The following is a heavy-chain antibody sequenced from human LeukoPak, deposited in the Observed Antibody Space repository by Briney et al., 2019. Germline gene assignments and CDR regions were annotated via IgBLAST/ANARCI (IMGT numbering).Heavy chain of an antibody. J-gene: IGHJ4*02. D-gene: IGHD3-3*01. V-gene: IGHV1-69*08. Sequence: GASVKVSCKASGGSASSYTVSWVRQAPGQGLEWMGRIIPILKTAEYGQNFQGRVTITADKSTSTAYMELSSLRSEDTAVYYCARAKGFVGNFALWGQGTLVTVSS. CDR3: ARAKGFVGNFAL. CDR2: IIPILKTA. CDR1: GGSASSYT.